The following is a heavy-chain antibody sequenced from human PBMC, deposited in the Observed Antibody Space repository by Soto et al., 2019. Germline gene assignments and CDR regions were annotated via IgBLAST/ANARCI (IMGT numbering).Heavy chain of an antibody. V-gene: IGHV1-69*01. CDR1: GGSFNRHT. CDR3: ARAWGYDSTDYYYAY. CDR2: IIPIFGTA. D-gene: IGHD3-22*01. J-gene: IGHJ4*02. Sequence: QVQLVQSGAEVRKPGSSVRVSCKASGGSFNRHTISWVRQAPGQGLEWMGGIIPIFGTANHAQKFQGIVTIIADESKSTVYMELSSLRSDDTAIYYCARAWGYDSTDYYYAYWGQGTLVIVSS.